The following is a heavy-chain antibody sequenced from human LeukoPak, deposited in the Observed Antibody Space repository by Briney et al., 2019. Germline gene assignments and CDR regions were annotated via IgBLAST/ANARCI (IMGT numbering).Heavy chain of an antibody. D-gene: IGHD1/OR15-1a*01. V-gene: IGHV4-34*01. CDR1: GGSFSGYY. CDR3: AKDILEHPFDY. J-gene: IGHJ4*02. CDR2: INHSGST. Sequence: SETLSLTCAVYGGSFSGYYWSGIRQPPGKGLEWIGEINHSGSTNYNPSLKSRVTISVDTSKNQFSLKLSSVTAADTAVYYCAKDILEHPFDYWGQGTLVTVSS.